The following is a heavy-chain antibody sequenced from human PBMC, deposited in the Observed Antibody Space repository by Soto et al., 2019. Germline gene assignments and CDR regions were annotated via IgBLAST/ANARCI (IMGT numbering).Heavy chain of an antibody. CDR3: AGSSWYGGYFDY. J-gene: IGHJ4*02. D-gene: IGHD6-13*01. CDR1: GFTFDDYA. CDR2: ISWNSGSI. V-gene: IGHV3-9*01. Sequence: EVQLVESGGGLVQPGRSLRLSCAASGFTFDDYAMHWVRQAPGKGLEWVSGISWNSGSIGYADSVKGRFTISRDNAKNSLYLQMNSLRAEDTTLYYSAGSSWYGGYFDYWGQGTLVTVSS.